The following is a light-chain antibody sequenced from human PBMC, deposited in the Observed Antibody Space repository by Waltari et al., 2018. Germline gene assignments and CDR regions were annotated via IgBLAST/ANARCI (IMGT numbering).Light chain of an antibody. V-gene: IGKV3-11*01. CDR2: DAS. Sequence: EIVLTQSPATLSLSPGERATLPCRASQSVSSYLAWYQQKPGQAPRLLPYDASNRAAGIPARFSGSGSGTDFTLTISSLEPEDFAVYYCQQRDSLLVTFGGGTKVQI. CDR3: QQRDSLLVT. J-gene: IGKJ4*01. CDR1: QSVSSY.